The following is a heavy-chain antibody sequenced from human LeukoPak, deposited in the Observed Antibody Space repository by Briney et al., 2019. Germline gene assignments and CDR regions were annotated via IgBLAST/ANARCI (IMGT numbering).Heavy chain of an antibody. J-gene: IGHJ3*02. Sequence: GASVKVSCKVSGYTLTELSMHWVRQARGKGGEGMGGFDPEEGETIYAQKFQGRVTMTEDTSTDTAYMELSSLRSEDTAVYYCATDKLGAAFDIWGQGTMVTVSS. CDR3: ATDKLGAAFDI. V-gene: IGHV1-24*01. CDR1: GYTLTELS. D-gene: IGHD3-16*01. CDR2: FDPEEGET.